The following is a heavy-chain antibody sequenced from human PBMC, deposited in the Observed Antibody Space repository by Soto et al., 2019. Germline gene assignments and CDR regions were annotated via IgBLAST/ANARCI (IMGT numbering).Heavy chain of an antibody. D-gene: IGHD1-1*01. V-gene: IGHV3-53*04. CDR3: AREVEGSFDY. CDR1: GFTVSSNY. Sequence: EVQLVESGGGLVQPGGSLRLSCAASGFTVSSNYMSWVRQAPGKGLEWVSVIYSGGSTYYADSVKGRFTISRHNSKNTLYLQMNGLRAEDTAVYYCAREVEGSFDYWGQGTLVTVSS. J-gene: IGHJ4*02. CDR2: IYSGGST.